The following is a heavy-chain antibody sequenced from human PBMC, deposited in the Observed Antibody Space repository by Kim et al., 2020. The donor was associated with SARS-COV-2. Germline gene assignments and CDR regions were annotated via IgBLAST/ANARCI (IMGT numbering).Heavy chain of an antibody. V-gene: IGHV4-34*01. D-gene: IGHD4-17*01. CDR2: INHSGST. Sequence: SETLSLTCAVYGGSFNGFYWSWIRQPPGKGLEWIGEINHSGSTNNNPSLKSRITISLDTSKSQFSLSLTSVTAADTAIYYCARALSYGDYLYWGQGTLVT. CDR3: ARALSYGDYLY. J-gene: IGHJ4*02. CDR1: GGSFNGFY.